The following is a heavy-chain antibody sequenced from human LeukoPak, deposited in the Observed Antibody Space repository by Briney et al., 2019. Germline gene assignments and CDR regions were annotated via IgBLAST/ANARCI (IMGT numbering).Heavy chain of an antibody. CDR1: GFTFSSYD. D-gene: IGHD6-13*01. Sequence: GGSLRLSCAASGFTFSSYDMHWVRQTTGKGLEWVSGIGTAGDTHYPGSVKGRFTISRENAKNSLYLQMNSLRAEDTAVFYCARLQKGGSSWYGVGAFDIWAKGQWSPSLQ. CDR3: ARLQKGGSSWYGVGAFDI. J-gene: IGHJ3*02. CDR2: IGTAGDT. V-gene: IGHV3-13*01.